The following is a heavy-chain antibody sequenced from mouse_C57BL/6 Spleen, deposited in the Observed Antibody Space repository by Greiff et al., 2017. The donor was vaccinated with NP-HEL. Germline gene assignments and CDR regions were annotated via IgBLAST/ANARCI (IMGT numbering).Heavy chain of an antibody. Sequence: EVQLQQSGPELVKPGASVKISCKASGYSFTGYYMNWVKQSPEKSLEWIGEINPSNGGTTYNQKFKAKATLTVDKSSSTAYVQLKSLTSEDSAVYYCARNLGYAMDYWGQGTSVTVSS. CDR2: INPSNGGT. V-gene: IGHV1-42*01. CDR3: ARNLGYAMDY. J-gene: IGHJ4*01. CDR1: GYSFTGYY.